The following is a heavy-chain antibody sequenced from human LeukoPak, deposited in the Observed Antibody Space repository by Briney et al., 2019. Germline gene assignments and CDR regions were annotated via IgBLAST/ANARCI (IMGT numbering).Heavy chain of an antibody. CDR1: GGSITITNYY. CDR3: AREFPDTSSGGWFDP. CDR2: IYHDGST. Sequence: PSETLSLTCTVSGGSITITNYYWGWIRQPPGKGLEWVGNIYHDGSTYYNPSLKSRVSISVDTSKNQFSLKLSSVTAADTAVYYCAREFPDTSSGGWFDPWGQGTLVTVSS. V-gene: IGHV4-39*07. J-gene: IGHJ5*02. D-gene: IGHD3-3*01.